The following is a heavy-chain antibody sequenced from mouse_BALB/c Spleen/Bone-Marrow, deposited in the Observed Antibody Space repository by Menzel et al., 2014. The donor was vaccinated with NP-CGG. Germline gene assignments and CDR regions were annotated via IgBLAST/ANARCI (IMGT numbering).Heavy chain of an antibody. CDR2: IWAGGST. CDR1: GFSLTSYG. Sequence: VQLQQSGPGLVAPSQSLSITCTVSGFSLTSYGVHWVRQPPGKGLEWLGVIWAGGSTNYNSALMSRLSISKDNSKSQVFLKMNGLQTDDTAMYYCAIYYDYDYAMDYWGQGTSVTVSS. J-gene: IGHJ4*01. D-gene: IGHD2-4*01. V-gene: IGHV2-9*02. CDR3: AIYYDYDYAMDY.